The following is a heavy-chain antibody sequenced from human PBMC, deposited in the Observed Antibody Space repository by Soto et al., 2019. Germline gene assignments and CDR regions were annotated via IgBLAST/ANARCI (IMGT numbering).Heavy chain of an antibody. CDR2: INPSGGST. CDR1: GYTFTSYY. V-gene: IGHV1-46*03. D-gene: IGHD2-2*01. Sequence: ASVKVSCKASGYTFTSYYMHWVRQAPGQGLEWMGIINPSGGSTSYAQKFQGRVTMTRDTSTSAVYMELSSLRSEDTAVYYCARAPRYCSSTSCYPQDDYWGQGTLVTVSS. J-gene: IGHJ4*02. CDR3: ARAPRYCSSTSCYPQDDY.